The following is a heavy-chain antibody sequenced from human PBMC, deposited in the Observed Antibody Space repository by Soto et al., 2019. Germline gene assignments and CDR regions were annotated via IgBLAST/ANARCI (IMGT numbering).Heavy chain of an antibody. J-gene: IGHJ6*02. CDR2: INADYGNK. CDR1: GYTFYSHS. V-gene: IGHV1-18*01. D-gene: IGHD5-18*01. CDR3: ARCIQGDYYYGMDV. Sequence: GASVKASCKASGYTFYSHSISWVRQAPGQGLEWMGRINADYGNKQYEQKFRGRVTMTTDTSTTTEYMELTNLRSDDTAVYYCARCIQGDYYYGMDVWG.